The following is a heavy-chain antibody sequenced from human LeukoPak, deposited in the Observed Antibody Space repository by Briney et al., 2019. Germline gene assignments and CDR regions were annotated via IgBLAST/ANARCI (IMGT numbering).Heavy chain of an antibody. CDR2: IWYDGSNK. V-gene: IGHV3-33*01. CDR3: ARDKLAVTMATTYYFDY. CDR1: GFTFSSYG. D-gene: IGHD5-24*01. J-gene: IGHJ4*02. Sequence: GRSLRLSCAASGFTFSSYGMHWVRQAPGKGLEWVAVIWYDGSNKYYADSVKGRFTISRDNSKNTLYLQMNSLRAEDTAVYYCARDKLAVTMATTYYFDYWGQGTLVTVSS.